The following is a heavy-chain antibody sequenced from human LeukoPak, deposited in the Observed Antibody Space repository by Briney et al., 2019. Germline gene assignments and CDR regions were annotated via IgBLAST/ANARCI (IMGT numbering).Heavy chain of an antibody. CDR3: ARPHWGLYYFDY. J-gene: IGHJ4*02. V-gene: IGHV3-7*01. CDR1: GFSFSVYW. Sequence: GGSLRLSCAASGFSFSVYWMSWVRQAPGRGLEWVANLKPDGSEKNYGDSVKGRFTISRDNAKNTLYLQMNSLRAEDTAVYYCARPHWGLYYFDYWGQGTLVTVSS. D-gene: IGHD7-27*01. CDR2: LKPDGSEK.